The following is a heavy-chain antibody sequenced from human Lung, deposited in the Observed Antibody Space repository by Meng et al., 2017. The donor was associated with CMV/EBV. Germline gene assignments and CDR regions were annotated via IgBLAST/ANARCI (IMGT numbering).Heavy chain of an antibody. Sequence: SVKVSXTASGGDFYNFGISWIRQAPGQGLQWMGRIIPTFGTAHYARGFQGKITISADGPTTTAFMEISGLTSDDTAVYYCARPFRPGYGDPGFDFWGQGTLVTVSS. CDR3: ARPFRPGYGDPGFDF. J-gene: IGHJ4*02. CDR2: IIPTFGTA. D-gene: IGHD4-17*01. V-gene: IGHV1-69*13. CDR1: GGDFYNFG.